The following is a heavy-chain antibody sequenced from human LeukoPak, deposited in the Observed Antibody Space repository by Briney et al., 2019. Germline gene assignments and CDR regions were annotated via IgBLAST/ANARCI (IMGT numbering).Heavy chain of an antibody. CDR2: INPHSGGT. V-gene: IGHV1-2*02. CDR3: VREGNELLSKNFDY. Sequence: ALVKISCKASGFTFTGYYVHWVRQAPGQGLEWMGYINPHSGGTNSPQKFQGRVTMTTDTSISAAYMGLSSLISDDTAMYYCVREGNELLSKNFDYWGQGTLVTVSS. D-gene: IGHD2-21*02. CDR1: GFTFTGYY. J-gene: IGHJ4*02.